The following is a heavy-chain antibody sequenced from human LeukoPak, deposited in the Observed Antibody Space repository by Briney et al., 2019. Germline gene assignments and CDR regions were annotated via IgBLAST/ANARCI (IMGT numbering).Heavy chain of an antibody. Sequence: SETLSLTCAVYGGSFSGYYWSWIRQPPGKGLEWIGEINHSGSTNYNPSLKSRVTISVDTSKNQFSLKLSSVTAADTAVYYCARVGITGTTGLYYYYYYMDVWGKGTTVTVSS. D-gene: IGHD1-7*01. CDR2: INHSGST. CDR3: ARVGITGTTGLYYYYYYMDV. J-gene: IGHJ6*03. CDR1: GGSFSGYY. V-gene: IGHV4-34*01.